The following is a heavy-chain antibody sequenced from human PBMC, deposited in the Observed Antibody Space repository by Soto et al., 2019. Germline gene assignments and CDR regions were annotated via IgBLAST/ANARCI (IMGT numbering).Heavy chain of an antibody. V-gene: IGHV2-70*13. CDR2: IERDDDDK. J-gene: IGHJ6*02. CDR3: ARSIRGPRRFNGMDV. CDR1: GFSLTSPGMC. D-gene: IGHD1-20*01. Sequence: PTLVNPTETLTVTCTFSGFSLTSPGMCVSWIRQSPGKALEWLALIERDDDDKYYSTSLKTRLTISKDTRKNQVVLTMANMDPADTATYYCARSIRGPRRFNGMDVWGQGTTVTVSS.